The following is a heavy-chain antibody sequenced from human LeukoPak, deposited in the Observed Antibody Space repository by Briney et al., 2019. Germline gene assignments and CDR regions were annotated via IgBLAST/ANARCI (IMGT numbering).Heavy chain of an antibody. D-gene: IGHD6-13*01. J-gene: IGHJ4*02. CDR3: ARSGGYSSSWSIFDY. Sequence: GGSLRLCCAASGFTFSSYWMHWVRQAPGKGLVWVSRINSDGSSTSYADSVKGRFTISRDNAKNTLYLQMNSLRAEDTAVYYCARSGGYSSSWSIFDYWGQGTLVTVSS. CDR1: GFTFSSYW. CDR2: INSDGSST. V-gene: IGHV3-74*01.